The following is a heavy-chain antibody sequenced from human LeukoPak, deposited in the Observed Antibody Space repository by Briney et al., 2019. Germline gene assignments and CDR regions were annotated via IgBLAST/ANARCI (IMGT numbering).Heavy chain of an antibody. CDR3: AAVTTDYDFWSAYYDRAAPWSGY. CDR1: GYTFTDYY. D-gene: IGHD3-3*01. V-gene: IGHV1-2*02. J-gene: IGHJ4*02. Sequence: ASVKVSCKASGYTFTDYYMHWVRQAPGQGLEWMGWINPNNGDTNYAQKFQGRVTMTRDTSISTAYLDLSRLRSDDTAVFYCAAVTTDYDFWSAYYDRAAPWSGYWGQGTLVTVSS. CDR2: INPNNGDT.